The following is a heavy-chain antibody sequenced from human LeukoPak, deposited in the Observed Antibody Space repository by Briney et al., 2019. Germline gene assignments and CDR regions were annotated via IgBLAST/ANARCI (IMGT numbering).Heavy chain of an antibody. CDR3: ATSPPGGPIDN. J-gene: IGHJ4*02. V-gene: IGHV3-74*01. D-gene: IGHD3-16*01. Sequence: GGSLRLSCAASGFTFSSYWMHWVRQAPGKGLVWVSRINTDGSSTDYADSVKGRFTISRDNAKNSLYLQMNSLRAEDTAVYYCATSPPGGPIDNWGQGTLVTVSS. CDR1: GFTFSSYW. CDR2: INTDGSST.